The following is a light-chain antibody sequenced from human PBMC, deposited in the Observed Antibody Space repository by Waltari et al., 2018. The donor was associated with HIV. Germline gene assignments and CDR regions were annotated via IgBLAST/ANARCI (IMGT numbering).Light chain of an antibody. J-gene: IGLJ2*01. CDR1: SANIENNF. CDR3: GTGDSSLNVV. V-gene: IGLV1-51*01. Sequence: QSVLTQPPSVSATPGQKVTISCSGSSANIENNFVSWYQQVPGRAPKLLIYDGNKRPAGIPGRFSGSKSRSAATLGSTGHQTGDEADYYGGTGDSSLNVVFGAGTKLTVL. CDR2: DGN.